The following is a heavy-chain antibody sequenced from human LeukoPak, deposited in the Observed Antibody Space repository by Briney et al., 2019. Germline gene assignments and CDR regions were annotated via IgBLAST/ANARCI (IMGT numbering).Heavy chain of an antibody. J-gene: IGHJ4*02. CDR1: GFTFSSHW. Sequence: PGGSLRLSCAASGFTFSSHWMTWVRRAPGKGPEWVASINKDGSEQYYVDSVKGRFTISRDNAKNSLSLQVSSLRAEDTAVYYCTRGGATSSWYWFFWGQGTLVTVSS. CDR2: INKDGSEQ. CDR3: TRGGATSSWYWFF. D-gene: IGHD6-13*01. V-gene: IGHV3-7*01.